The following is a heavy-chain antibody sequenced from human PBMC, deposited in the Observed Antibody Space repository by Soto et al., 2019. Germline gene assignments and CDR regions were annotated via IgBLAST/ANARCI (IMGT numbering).Heavy chain of an antibody. V-gene: IGHV4-39*01. D-gene: IGHD3-10*01. CDR3: ARCPTDGAYYMDV. CDR1: GGSISSSSYY. CDR2: IYYSGST. Sequence: ASETLSLTCTVSGGSISSSSYYWGWIRQPPGKGLEWIGSIYYSGSTYYNPSLKSRVTISVDTSKNQLSLKLGSVTAADTAVYYCARCPTDGAYYMDVWGKGTTVTVSS. J-gene: IGHJ6*03.